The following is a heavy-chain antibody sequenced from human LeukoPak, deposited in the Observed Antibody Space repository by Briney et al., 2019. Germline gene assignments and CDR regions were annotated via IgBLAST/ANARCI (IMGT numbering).Heavy chain of an antibody. Sequence: GGSLRLSCAASGFTFSSYGMHWVRQAPGKGLEWVAVISYDGSNKYYADSVKGRFTISRDNSKNTLYPQMNSLRAEDTAVYYCAKLPIDSSSLAAFDYWGQGTLVTVSS. CDR3: AKLPIDSSSLAAFDY. V-gene: IGHV3-30*18. D-gene: IGHD6-13*01. CDR2: ISYDGSNK. J-gene: IGHJ4*02. CDR1: GFTFSSYG.